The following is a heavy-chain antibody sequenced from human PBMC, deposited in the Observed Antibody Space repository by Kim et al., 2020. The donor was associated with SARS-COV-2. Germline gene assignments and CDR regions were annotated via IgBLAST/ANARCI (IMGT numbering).Heavy chain of an antibody. V-gene: IGHV3-21*01. J-gene: IGHJ4*02. CDR3: ARDPTAGASGYDY. Sequence: YADSVKGRFTISRDNAKNSLYLQMNSLRAEDTAVYYCARDPTAGASGYDYWGQGTLVTVSS. D-gene: IGHD5-12*01.